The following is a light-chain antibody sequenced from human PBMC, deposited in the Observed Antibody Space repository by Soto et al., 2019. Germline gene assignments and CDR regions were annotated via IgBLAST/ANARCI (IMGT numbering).Light chain of an antibody. Sequence: QSVLTQPPSVSAAPGQKVTISCSGTSSDVGSYNLVSWYQQHPGKAPKLMIYEGSKRPSGVSNRFSGSKSGNTASLTISGLQAEDEADYYCCSFAGSNTFVFGTGTKVTVL. V-gene: IGLV2-23*03. J-gene: IGLJ1*01. CDR2: EGS. CDR1: SSDVGSYNL. CDR3: CSFAGSNTFV.